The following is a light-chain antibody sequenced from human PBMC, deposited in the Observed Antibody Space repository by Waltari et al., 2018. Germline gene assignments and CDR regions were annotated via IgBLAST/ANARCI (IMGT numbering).Light chain of an antibody. CDR2: DVS. Sequence: QSALTQPASVSGSPGQSITISCTGPSSDVGFYNYVSWYQPHPGKAPKLMIYDVSERPSGVSNRFSGSKSGNTASLTISGLQAEDEADYYCNSYAGSSSWVFGGGTKLTVL. V-gene: IGLV2-14*01. CDR1: SSDVGFYNY. CDR3: NSYAGSSSWV. J-gene: IGLJ3*02.